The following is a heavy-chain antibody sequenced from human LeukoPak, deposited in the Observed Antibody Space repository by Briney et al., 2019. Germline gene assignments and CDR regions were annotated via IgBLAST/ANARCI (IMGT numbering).Heavy chain of an antibody. CDR3: ARDYYGSGSYSGPYYFDY. J-gene: IGHJ4*02. CDR2: INPNSGGT. V-gene: IGHV1-2*02. D-gene: IGHD3-10*01. Sequence: ASVKVSCKASGYTFTGYYMHWVRQAPGQGLEWMGGINPNSGGTNYAQKFQGRVTMTRDTSISTAYMELSRLRSDDAAVYYCARDYYGSGSYSGPYYFDYWGQGTLVTVSS. CDR1: GYTFTGYY.